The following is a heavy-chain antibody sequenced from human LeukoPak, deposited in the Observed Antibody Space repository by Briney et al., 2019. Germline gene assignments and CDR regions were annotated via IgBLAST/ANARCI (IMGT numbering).Heavy chain of an antibody. CDR3: ARAGRYSYDSSGYYYDAFDM. CDR1: GFTFSNYG. J-gene: IGHJ3*02. CDR2: IRYDGSNK. V-gene: IGHV3-30*02. Sequence: GGSLRLSCAASGFTFSNYGMHWVRQAPGKGLEWVAFIRYDGSNKYYADSVEGRFTISRDNSKNSLYLQMNSLRAEDTAVYYCARAGRYSYDSSGYYYDAFDMWGQGTMVTVSS. D-gene: IGHD3-22*01.